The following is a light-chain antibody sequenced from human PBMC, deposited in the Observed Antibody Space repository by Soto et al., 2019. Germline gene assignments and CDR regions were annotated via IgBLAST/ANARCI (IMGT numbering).Light chain of an antibody. CDR1: QSISSW. J-gene: IGKJ4*01. CDR2: QAS. Sequence: DIQMTQSPSTVSASVGDRVTITCRASQSISSWLALYQQKPGKAPKLLIYQASNLESGVPSRFSGSGSGTEFTLTISRLQPDDFATYYCQQYNGYTWVTLGGGTKMEIK. CDR3: QQYNGYTWVT. V-gene: IGKV1-5*03.